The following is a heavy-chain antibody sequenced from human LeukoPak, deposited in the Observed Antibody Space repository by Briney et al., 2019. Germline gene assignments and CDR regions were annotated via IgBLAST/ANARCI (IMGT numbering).Heavy chain of an antibody. CDR2: INPNSGGT. V-gene: IGHV1-2*02. D-gene: IGHD3-3*01. J-gene: IGHJ6*03. Sequence: ASVKVSCKASGYTFIGYYMHWVRQAPGQGLEWMGWINPNSGGTNYAQKFQGRVTMTRDTSISTAYMELSRLRSDDTAVYYCARDPGEWLDYYYYYMDVWGKGTTVTVSS. CDR3: ARDPGEWLDYYYYYMDV. CDR1: GYTFIGYY.